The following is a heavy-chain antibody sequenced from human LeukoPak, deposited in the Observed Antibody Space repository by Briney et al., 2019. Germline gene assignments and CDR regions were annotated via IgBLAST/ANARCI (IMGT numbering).Heavy chain of an antibody. CDR3: ARVRFSYGYSSGLNWFDP. J-gene: IGHJ5*02. CDR2: IILIFGTA. V-gene: IGHV1-69*13. D-gene: IGHD6-19*01. CDR1: GGTFSSYA. Sequence: SVKVSCKASGGTFSSYAISWVRQAPGQGLEWMGGIILIFGTANYAQKFQGRVTITADESTSTAYMELSSLRSEDTAVYYCARVRFSYGYSSGLNWFDPWGQGTLVTVSS.